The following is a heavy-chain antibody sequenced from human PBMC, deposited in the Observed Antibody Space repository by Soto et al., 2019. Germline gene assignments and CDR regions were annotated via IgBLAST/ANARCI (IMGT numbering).Heavy chain of an antibody. CDR2: ISGSGGST. J-gene: IGHJ4*02. D-gene: IGHD2-21*01. Sequence: EVQLLESGGGLVQPGGSLRLSCAASGFTFSSYAMSWVRQAPGKGLEWVSAISGSGGSTYYADSVKGRFTISRDNSTNTLYLQMNSLRAEDTAVYYCAKDREHIVVVIAVDSWGQGTLVTVSS. V-gene: IGHV3-23*01. CDR3: AKDREHIVVVIAVDS. CDR1: GFTFSSYA.